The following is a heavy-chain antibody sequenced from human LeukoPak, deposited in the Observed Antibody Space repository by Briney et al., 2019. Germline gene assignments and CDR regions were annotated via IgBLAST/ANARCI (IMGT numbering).Heavy chain of an antibody. CDR3: ARDYGDSSGYLIDY. D-gene: IGHD3-22*01. J-gene: IGHJ4*02. Sequence: ASVTVSCKASGYTFTGYYMHWVRHAPGQGLEWMGWINPKSGGTNYAQRFKGRVTMTGDTSISTAYMELSRLRSDDTAVYYCARDYGDSSGYLIDYWGQGTLVTVSS. CDR1: GYTFTGYY. V-gene: IGHV1-2*02. CDR2: INPKSGGT.